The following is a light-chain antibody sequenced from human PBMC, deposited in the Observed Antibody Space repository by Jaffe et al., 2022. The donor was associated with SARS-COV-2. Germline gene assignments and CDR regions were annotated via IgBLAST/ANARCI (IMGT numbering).Light chain of an antibody. CDR1: KLGQKY. J-gene: IGLJ2*01. CDR3: QAWDSYTVV. CDR2: QDT. V-gene: IGLV3-1*01. Sequence: SYDLTQPPSVSVSPGQTASITCSGDKLGQKYASWYQQKPGQSPLMVIYQDTKRPSGIPERFSGSNSGNTATLTISGTQAMDEADYYCQAWDSYTVVFGGGTKLTVL.